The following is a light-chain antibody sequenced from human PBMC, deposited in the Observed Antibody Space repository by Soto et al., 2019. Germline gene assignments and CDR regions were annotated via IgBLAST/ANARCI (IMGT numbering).Light chain of an antibody. CDR3: QQFSSYPLT. Sequence: EFVFTQSPGTLSLSPGARATLSCRASQTVRNNYLPWYQQKPGQAPRLLIYDASSRATGISDRFSGGGSGTDFTLHISRLDPEDFGVYYCQQFSSYPLTFGGGTKVDNK. CDR2: DAS. CDR1: QTVRNNY. V-gene: IGKV3-20*01. J-gene: IGKJ4*01.